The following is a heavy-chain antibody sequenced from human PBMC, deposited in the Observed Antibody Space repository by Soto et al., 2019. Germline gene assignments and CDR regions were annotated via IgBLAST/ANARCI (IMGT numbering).Heavy chain of an antibody. CDR1: GFTFSSYE. V-gene: IGHV3-48*03. J-gene: IGHJ3*02. CDR3: ARDGVFRAPPGIAARPFRAFDI. CDR2: ISSSGSTI. D-gene: IGHD6-6*01. Sequence: GGSLRLSCVASGFTFSSYEMNWVRRAPGKGLEWVSYISSSGSTIYYADSVKGRFTISRDNAKNSLYLQMNSLRAEDTAVYYCARDGVFRAPPGIAARPFRAFDIWGQGTMVTVSS.